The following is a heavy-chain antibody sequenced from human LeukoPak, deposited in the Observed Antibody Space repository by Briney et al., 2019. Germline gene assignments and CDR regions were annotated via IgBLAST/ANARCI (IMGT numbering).Heavy chain of an antibody. Sequence: HPGGSLRLSCAASGFTFSSYAMSWVRQAPGKGLEWVSVIYSGGSTYYADSVKGRFTIFRDNSKNTLYLQMNSMRAEDTAVYYCARDVVQGSTDAFDIWGQGTMVTVSS. CDR3: ARDVVQGSTDAFDI. CDR2: IYSGGST. V-gene: IGHV3-66*01. J-gene: IGHJ3*02. CDR1: GFTFSSYA. D-gene: IGHD1-26*01.